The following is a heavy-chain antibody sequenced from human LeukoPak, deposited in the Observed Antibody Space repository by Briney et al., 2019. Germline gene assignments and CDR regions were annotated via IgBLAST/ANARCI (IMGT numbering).Heavy chain of an antibody. V-gene: IGHV3-48*01. J-gene: IGHJ4*02. Sequence: TGGSLRLSCAASGFTLGSYTMNWVRQAPGKGLEWVSYISSSSSTIQYADSVKGRFTISRDNAENSLYLQMNSLGVEDTAVYYCARAVISISDNWGQGTLVTVSS. CDR1: GFTLGSYT. CDR3: ARAVISISDN. D-gene: IGHD3-3*02. CDR2: ISSSSSTI.